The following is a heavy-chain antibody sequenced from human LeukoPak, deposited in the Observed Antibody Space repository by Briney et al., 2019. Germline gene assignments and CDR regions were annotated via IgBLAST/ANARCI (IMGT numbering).Heavy chain of an antibody. D-gene: IGHD5-18*01. CDR1: GFTFSSYA. CDR2: ISGSGGST. J-gene: IGHJ4*02. V-gene: IGHV3-23*01. CDR3: AKGFAMVTSYYSDY. Sequence: GGSLRLSCAASGFTFSSYAMSWVRQAPGKGLEWVSAISGSGGSTYYADSVKGRFTISRDNSKNTLYLQMNSLRAEDTAVYYCAKGFAMVTSYYSDYWGQGTLVTVSS.